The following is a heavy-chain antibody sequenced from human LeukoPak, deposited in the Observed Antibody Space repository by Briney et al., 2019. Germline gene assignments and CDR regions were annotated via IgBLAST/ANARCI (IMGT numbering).Heavy chain of an antibody. J-gene: IGHJ4*02. CDR3: ASGGKATVVTM. CDR2: IYSSGST. V-gene: IGHV4-4*07. CDR1: GGSISSYY. D-gene: IGHD4-23*01. Sequence: SETLSLTCTVSGGSISSYYWSWIRQPPGKGLEWIGRIYSSGSTNYNPSLKSRVSMSVDTSKNQFSLKLTSVTAADTAVYYCASGGKATVVTMWGQGILVTVSS.